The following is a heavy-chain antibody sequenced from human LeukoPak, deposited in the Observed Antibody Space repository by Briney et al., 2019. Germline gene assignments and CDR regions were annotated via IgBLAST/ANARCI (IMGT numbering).Heavy chain of an antibody. CDR2: IYYGGST. D-gene: IGHD3-3*01. V-gene: IGHV4-59*01. CDR1: GGSISSYC. CDR3: ARVITVHWSQDYDLWSGLMDV. J-gene: IGHJ6*04. Sequence: SETLSLTCTVSGGSISSYCWSWIRQPPGKGLEWIGYIYYGGSTNYNPSLKSRVTISVDTSKNQFSLKLSSVTAADTAVYYCARVITVHWSQDYDLWSGLMDVWGKGTTVTVSS.